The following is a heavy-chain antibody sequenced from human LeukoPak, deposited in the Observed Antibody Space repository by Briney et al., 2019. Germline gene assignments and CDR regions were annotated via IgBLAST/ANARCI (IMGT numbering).Heavy chain of an antibody. CDR1: GLTFSNYW. D-gene: IGHD2-15*01. CDR3: ASQIVVVVAATGTTRSNDY. V-gene: IGHV3-74*01. Sequence: PWGSLRLSCVASGLTFSNYWMHWVRQVPGKGLVWVSRINSDVGYTSYLDTVKGRFTISRDNAKNTLHLQMNSLRAEDTAMYYCASQIVVVVAATGTTRSNDYWGQGALVTVSP. J-gene: IGHJ4*02. CDR2: INSDVGYT.